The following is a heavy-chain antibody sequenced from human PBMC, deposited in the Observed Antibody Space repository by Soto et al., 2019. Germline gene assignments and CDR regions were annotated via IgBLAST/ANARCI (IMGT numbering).Heavy chain of an antibody. CDR1: GGSFSGYY. V-gene: IGHV4-34*01. D-gene: IGHD4-4*01. CDR3: ATYSNYNWFDP. CDR2: INHSGST. J-gene: IGHJ5*02. Sequence: QVQLQQWGAGLLKPSETLSLTCAVYGGSFSGYYWSWIRQPPGKGLEWIGEINHSGSTNYNPSLKSRVTISVDTSKNQFSLKLSSVTAADTAVYYCATYSNYNWFDPWGQGTLVTVSS.